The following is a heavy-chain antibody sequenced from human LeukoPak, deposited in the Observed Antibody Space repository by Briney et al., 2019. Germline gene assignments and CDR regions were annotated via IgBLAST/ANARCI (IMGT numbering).Heavy chain of an antibody. CDR1: GGSISSSS. Sequence: QTSETLSLTCTVSGGSISSSSYYWGWIRQPPGKGLEWVAVISYDGSNKYYADSVKGRFTISRDNSKNTLYLQMNSLRAEDTAVYYCAREPVMGSGTNNYYYYYGMDVWGQGTTVTVSS. J-gene: IGHJ6*02. CDR2: ISYDGSNK. V-gene: IGHV3-30-3*01. D-gene: IGHD1-14*01. CDR3: AREPVMGSGTNNYYYYYGMDV.